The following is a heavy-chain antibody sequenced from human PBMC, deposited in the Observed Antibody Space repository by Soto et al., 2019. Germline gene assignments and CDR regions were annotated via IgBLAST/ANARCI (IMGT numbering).Heavy chain of an antibody. CDR3: AREPGTSWYVDY. D-gene: IGHD2-2*01. V-gene: IGHV3-33*05. CDR2: IQYDGSIQ. CDR1: GFTFSHYG. J-gene: IGHJ4*02. Sequence: GGSLRLSCAASGFTFSHYGMHWVRQAPGKGLEWVAAIQYDGSIQYYGDSVKGRITMSRDDSKNTLYLQVNSLRAEDTGVYYCAREPGTSWYVDYWGQGTPVTVS.